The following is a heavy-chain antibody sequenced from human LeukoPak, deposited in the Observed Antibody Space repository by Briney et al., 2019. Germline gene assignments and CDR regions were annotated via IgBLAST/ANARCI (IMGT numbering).Heavy chain of an antibody. Sequence: ASVKVSCKASGYTFTGYYIHSVRQAPGQGLEWVGWINPNSGGTKYAQKFQGRVTMTRDTSITTAYMELSSLRSDDMAVYHCTRGDFYYYNPMDVWGQGTTVTVSS. CDR1: GYTFTGYY. J-gene: IGHJ6*02. CDR2: INPNSGGT. CDR3: TRGDFYYYNPMDV. V-gene: IGHV1-2*02.